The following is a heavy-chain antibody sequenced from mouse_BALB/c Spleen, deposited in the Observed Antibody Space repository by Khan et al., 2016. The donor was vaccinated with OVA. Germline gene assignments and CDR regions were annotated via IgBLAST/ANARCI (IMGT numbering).Heavy chain of an antibody. CDR3: ARLAYYYNSEGFAY. V-gene: IGHV5-6*01. Sequence: EVELVESGGDLVKTGGSLKLSCAASGFTFSTYGMSWVRQTPDKRLEWVATINTGGHYTYYIDSVKGRFTISRDNVKNILYLQMTSLRSEDTAIYYCARLAYYYNSEGFAYWGQVTLVTVSA. J-gene: IGHJ3*01. CDR2: INTGGHYT. CDR1: GFTFSTYG. D-gene: IGHD1-1*02.